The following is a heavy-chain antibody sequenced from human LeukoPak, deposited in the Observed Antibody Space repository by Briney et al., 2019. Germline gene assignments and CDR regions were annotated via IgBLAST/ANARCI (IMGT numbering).Heavy chain of an antibody. V-gene: IGHV4-34*01. CDR1: GGSFSDCF. J-gene: IGHJ4*02. Sequence: SETLSLTCAVYGGSFSDCFWSWIRQPPGKGLEWIGEISHSGSTTYNPSLRSRVTISGDTSKKQFSLKLSSVTAADTAVYYCASQEGYCSSTSCSYYFDYWGQGTLVTVSS. CDR2: ISHSGST. CDR3: ASQEGYCSSTSCSYYFDY. D-gene: IGHD2-2*01.